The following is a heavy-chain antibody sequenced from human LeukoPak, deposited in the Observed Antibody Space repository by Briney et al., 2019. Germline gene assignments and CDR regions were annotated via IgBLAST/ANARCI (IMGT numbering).Heavy chain of an antibody. V-gene: IGHV3-48*03. CDR1: GFTFSSYE. CDR3: ASPMTTVTPNAFDI. J-gene: IGHJ3*02. Sequence: GGSLRLSCAASGFTFSSYEMNWVRQAPGKGLEWLSYVSSSGTTMYYADSVKGRFTISRDNAKNSLFLQMNSLRAEDTAVYYCASPMTTVTPNAFDIWGQGTMVTVSS. CDR2: VSSSGTTM. D-gene: IGHD4-17*01.